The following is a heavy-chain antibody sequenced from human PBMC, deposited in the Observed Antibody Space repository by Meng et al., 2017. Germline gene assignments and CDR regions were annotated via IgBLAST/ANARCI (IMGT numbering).Heavy chain of an antibody. Sequence: GESLKISCAASGFTFSSYEMNWVRQAPGKGLEWVSYISSSGSTIYYADSVKGRFTISRDNAKNSLYLQMNSLRAEDTAVYYCARDFGQYGGYPSFDYWGQGTLVTVSS. D-gene: IGHD5-12*01. CDR3: ARDFGQYGGYPSFDY. J-gene: IGHJ4*02. CDR1: GFTFSSYE. CDR2: ISSSGSTI. V-gene: IGHV3-48*03.